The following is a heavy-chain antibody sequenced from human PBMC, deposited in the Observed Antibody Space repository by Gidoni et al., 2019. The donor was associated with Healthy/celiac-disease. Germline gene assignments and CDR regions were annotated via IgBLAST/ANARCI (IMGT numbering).Heavy chain of an antibody. CDR1: GGSISRGSYY. Sequence: QVQLQESGPGLVKPSQTLSLPCPVPGGSISRGSYYWSWIRQPAGKGLEWIGRIYTSGGTNYNPSLKSRVTISVDTSKIQFSLKLSSVTAADTAVYYCARAGPPGTAVAGTDYWGQGTLVTVSS. CDR2: IYTSGGT. CDR3: ARAGPPGTAVAGTDY. D-gene: IGHD6-19*01. V-gene: IGHV4-61*02. J-gene: IGHJ4*02.